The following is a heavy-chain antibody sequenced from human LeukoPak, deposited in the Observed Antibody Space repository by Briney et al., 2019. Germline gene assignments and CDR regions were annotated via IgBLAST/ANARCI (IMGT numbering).Heavy chain of an antibody. CDR1: GGSFSGYY. J-gene: IGHJ4*02. CDR3: ARHGECGGDCYDFDY. D-gene: IGHD2-21*02. Sequence: SETLSLTCAVYGGSFSGYYWSWIRQPPGKGLEWIGEINHSGSTNYNPSLKSRVTISVDTSKNQFSLKLSSVTAADTAVYYCARHGECGGDCYDFDYWGQGTLVTVSS. CDR2: INHSGST. V-gene: IGHV4-34*01.